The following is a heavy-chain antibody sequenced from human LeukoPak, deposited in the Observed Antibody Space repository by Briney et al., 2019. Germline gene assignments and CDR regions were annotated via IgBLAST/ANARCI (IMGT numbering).Heavy chain of an antibody. CDR2: INPSGGNT. CDR3: ASGYSSGWHGPGYYGMDV. Sequence: GASVTVSCKPSGYTFNSYYMHWVRQAAGQGLAWMGLINPSGGNTSYAQKFQGRVTMTRDTSTSTVYIELSSLRSEDPAWYSCASGYSSGWHGPGYYGMDVWGKGTTVTVSS. D-gene: IGHD6-19*01. V-gene: IGHV1-46*02. CDR1: GYTFNSYY. J-gene: IGHJ6*04.